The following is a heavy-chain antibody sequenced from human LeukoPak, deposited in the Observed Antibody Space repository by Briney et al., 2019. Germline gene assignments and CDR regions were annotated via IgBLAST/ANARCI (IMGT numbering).Heavy chain of an antibody. D-gene: IGHD6-19*01. V-gene: IGHV3-33*06. J-gene: IGHJ4*02. Sequence: GRSLRLSCAASGFTFSSYGMHWVRQAPGKGLEWVAVIWYDGSNKYYADSVKGRFTISRDNSQNTVYLQMNSLRAEDTAVYYCAKTTTGYSSGRYPGWPVDYWGQGTLVTVSS. CDR3: AKTTTGYSSGRYPGWPVDY. CDR1: GFTFSSYG. CDR2: IWYDGSNK.